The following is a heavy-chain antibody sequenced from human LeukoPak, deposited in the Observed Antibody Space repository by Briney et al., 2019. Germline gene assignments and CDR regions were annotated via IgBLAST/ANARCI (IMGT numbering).Heavy chain of an antibody. V-gene: IGHV4-61*02. J-gene: IGHJ5*02. CDR1: GGSISSGSYF. Sequence: SQTLSLTCTVSGGSISSGSYFWSWIRQPAGKGLEWIGRIYTSGSTNYNPSLKSRVTISVDKSKNQFSLKLRSVTAADTAVYYCARDQYYDSKGWFDPWGQGTLVTVSS. CDR2: IYTSGST. CDR3: ARDQYYDSKGWFDP. D-gene: IGHD3-22*01.